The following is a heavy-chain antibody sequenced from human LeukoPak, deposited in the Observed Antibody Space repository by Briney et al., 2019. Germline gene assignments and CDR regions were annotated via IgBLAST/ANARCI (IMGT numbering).Heavy chain of an antibody. V-gene: IGHV3-66*01. J-gene: IGHJ4*02. Sequence: PGGSLRLSCAASGFTVSSNYMSWVRQAPGKGLEWVSVIYRGGNTYYADSVKGRFTISRDNSKKTLYLQMNSLRAEDTAVYYCARDRYSSSGWGHWGQGTLVTVSS. CDR1: GFTVSSNY. CDR3: ARDRYSSSGWGH. CDR2: IYRGGNT. D-gene: IGHD6-13*01.